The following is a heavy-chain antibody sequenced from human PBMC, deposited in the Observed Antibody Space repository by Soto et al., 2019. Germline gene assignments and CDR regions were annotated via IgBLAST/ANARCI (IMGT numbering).Heavy chain of an antibody. D-gene: IGHD3-10*01. Sequence: FEPLSLARPVCSDSISRYSPSWIRQPPGKGLEWIGYIYYSGSTNYNPSLKSRVTISVDTSKNQFSLKLSSVTAADTAVYYCARDRGGAFDIWGQGTMVTVPS. CDR1: SDSISRYS. CDR3: ARDRGGAFDI. CDR2: IYYSGST. V-gene: IGHV4-59*01. J-gene: IGHJ3*02.